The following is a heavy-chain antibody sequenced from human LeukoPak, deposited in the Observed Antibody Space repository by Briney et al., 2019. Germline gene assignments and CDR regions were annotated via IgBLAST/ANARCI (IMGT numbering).Heavy chain of an antibody. D-gene: IGHD3-10*01. CDR3: AITMIRGVVWYAMDV. CDR2: ISYDGSNK. J-gene: IGHJ6*02. Sequence: GGSLRLSCAASGFTFSSYAMHWVRQAPGKGLEWVAVISYDGSNKYYADSVKGRFTISRDNSKNTLYLQMSRLRTDDTAVYYCAITMIRGVVWYAMDVWGQGTTVTVSS. CDR1: GFTFSSYA. V-gene: IGHV3-30-3*01.